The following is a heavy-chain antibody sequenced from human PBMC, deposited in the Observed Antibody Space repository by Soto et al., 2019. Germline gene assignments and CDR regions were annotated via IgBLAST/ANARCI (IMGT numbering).Heavy chain of an antibody. Sequence: SETLSLTCTVSGGPISSGGFYWSWIRQHPGKGLEWIAYIYYTGSTYYNPSLKSRVTMSVDTSKNQFSLKLSSVTAADTAVYYCARLIGSGTSPRTGYYYMDVWGKGTTVTVSS. J-gene: IGHJ6*03. D-gene: IGHD3-10*01. V-gene: IGHV4-31*03. CDR2: IYYTGST. CDR3: ARLIGSGTSPRTGYYYMDV. CDR1: GGPISSGGFY.